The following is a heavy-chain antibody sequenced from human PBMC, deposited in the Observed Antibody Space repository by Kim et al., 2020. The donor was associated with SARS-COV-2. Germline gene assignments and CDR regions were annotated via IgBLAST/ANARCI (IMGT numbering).Heavy chain of an antibody. V-gene: IGHV1-18*01. J-gene: IGHJ5*02. CDR3: ARERGAAGSGWFDP. Sequence: LQGRVTMTTDTSTSTAYMELRSLRSDDTAVYYCARERGAAGSGWFDPWGQGTLVTVSS. D-gene: IGHD6-13*01.